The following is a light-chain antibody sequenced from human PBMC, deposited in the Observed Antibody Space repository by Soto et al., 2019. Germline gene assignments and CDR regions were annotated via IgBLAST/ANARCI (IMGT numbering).Light chain of an antibody. Sequence: QSVLTQPASVSGSPGQSITISCTGTSSDVGGYNYVSWFQQSPGKAPKVMIYEVTNRPSGVSNRFSGSKSGNTASLTISGLQGEDEADYYCSSYTSSNTLIFGGGTKVTVL. V-gene: IGLV2-14*01. CDR3: SSYTSSNTLI. CDR1: SSDVGGYNY. CDR2: EVT. J-gene: IGLJ2*01.